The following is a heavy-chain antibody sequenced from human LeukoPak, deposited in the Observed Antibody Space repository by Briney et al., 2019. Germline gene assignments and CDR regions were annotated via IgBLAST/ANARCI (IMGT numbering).Heavy chain of an antibody. CDR1: GFTFSTYN. V-gene: IGHV3-21*01. D-gene: IGHD1-26*01. Sequence: PGGSARLSCAASGFTFSTYNMNWVRQVPGKGLEWVSSITSSSTYMFYADSVKGRFTISRDNAQNSLYLQINSLRAEDTAVYYCARDPYSGRYGDYYYYYMDVWGKGTTVTISS. CDR3: ARDPYSGRYGDYYYYYMDV. CDR2: ITSSSTYM. J-gene: IGHJ6*03.